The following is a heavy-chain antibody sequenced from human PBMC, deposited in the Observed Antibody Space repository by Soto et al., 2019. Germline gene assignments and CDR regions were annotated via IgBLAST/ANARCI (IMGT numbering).Heavy chain of an antibody. D-gene: IGHD3-9*01. V-gene: IGHV3-15*01. J-gene: IGHJ4*02. Sequence: GGSLRLTCVASGFNLSHPWMTWVRQAAGKGLEWVGRIKSKTDGGTADYAAPVKGRATISRDDSKNTVYLQMNSLKTEDTAVYYCTTGIYYDILTGYHNVAYWGQGALVTVSS. CDR1: GFNLSHPW. CDR3: TTGIYYDILTGYHNVAY. CDR2: IKSKTDGGTA.